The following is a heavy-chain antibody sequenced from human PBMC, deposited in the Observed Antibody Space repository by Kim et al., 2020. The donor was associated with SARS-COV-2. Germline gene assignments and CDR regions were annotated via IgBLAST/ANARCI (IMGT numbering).Heavy chain of an antibody. CDR1: GFTFDDYG. CDR3: ARVIVESYCSSTSCYFGFDP. D-gene: IGHD2-2*01. V-gene: IGHV3-20*01. J-gene: IGHJ5*02. Sequence: GGSLRLSCAASGFTFDDYGMSWVRQAPGKGLEWVSGINWNGGSTGYADSVKGRFTISRDNAKNSLYLQMNSLRAEDTALYHCARVIVESYCSSTSCYFGFDPWGQGTLVTVSS. CDR2: INWNGGST.